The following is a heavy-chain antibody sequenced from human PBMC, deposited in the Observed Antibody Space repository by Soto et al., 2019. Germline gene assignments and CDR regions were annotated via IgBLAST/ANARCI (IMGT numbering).Heavy chain of an antibody. CDR1: GFTFSSYW. CDR3: TRDIGGKGAY. CDR2: IDEYGNTI. J-gene: IGHJ4*02. Sequence: EVQLVESGGGLVQPGGSLTLSCATSGFTFSSYWMHWVRQVPGKGLLWVSRIDEYGNTINYADSVRGRFTISRDNARNTLYLEMNSLRAEDTARYYCTRDIGGKGAYWGPGTLVTVSS. V-gene: IGHV3-74*01. D-gene: IGHD3-10*01.